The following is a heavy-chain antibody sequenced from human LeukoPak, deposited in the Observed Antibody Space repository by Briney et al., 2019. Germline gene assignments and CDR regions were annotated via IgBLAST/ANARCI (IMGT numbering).Heavy chain of an antibody. V-gene: IGHV3-23*01. CDR1: GFTFSSYA. CDR2: ISGSGGST. D-gene: IGHD4-17*01. J-gene: IGHJ4*02. CDR3: AKARYGDYGPYFDY. Sequence: GGSLRLSCAASGFTFSSYAMSWVRQAPGKGLEWVSGISGSGGSTYYADSVKGRFTISRDNSKNTLYLQMNSLRAEDTAVYYCAKARYGDYGPYFDYWGQGTLVTVSS.